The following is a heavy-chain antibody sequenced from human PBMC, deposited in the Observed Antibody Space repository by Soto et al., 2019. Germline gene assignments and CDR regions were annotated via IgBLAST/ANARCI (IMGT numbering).Heavy chain of an antibody. D-gene: IGHD3-10*01. CDR1: GFTVSNNY. CDR2: IYSGGYT. J-gene: IGHJ4*02. V-gene: IGHV3-53*01. Sequence: EVQLVESGGGLIQPGGSLRLSCAVSGFTVSNNYMSWVRQAPGKGLEGVSVIYSGGYTAYGDSVKGRFTISRDNSKNTPTPQKNRPGAGGPAVFYWGTPPGGGGYWGQGTLVTVSS. CDR3: GTPPGGGGY.